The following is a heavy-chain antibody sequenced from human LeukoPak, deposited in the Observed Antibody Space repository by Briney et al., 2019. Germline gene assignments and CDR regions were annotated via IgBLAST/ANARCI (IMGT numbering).Heavy chain of an antibody. D-gene: IGHD3-10*01. CDR1: GYTFTSYY. CDR3: ARQAGYYGMDV. V-gene: IGHV1-2*06. CDR2: INPNSGGT. J-gene: IGHJ6*02. Sequence: TSVKVSCKASGYTFTSYYMHWGRQAPGQGLEWMGRINPNSGGTNYAQKFQGRVTMTRDTSISTAYMELSRLRSDDTAVYYCARQAGYYGMDVWGQGTTVTVSS.